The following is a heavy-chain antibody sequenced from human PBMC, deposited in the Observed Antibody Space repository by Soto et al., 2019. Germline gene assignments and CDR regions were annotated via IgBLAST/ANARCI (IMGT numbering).Heavy chain of an antibody. J-gene: IGHJ5*02. CDR1: GYTFIGYY. V-gene: IGHV1-2*02. Sequence: ASVKVSCKASGYTFIGYYMHWVRQAPGQGLEWMGWINPNSGGTNYAQKFQGRVTMTRDTSISTAYMELSRLRSDDTAVYYCARDPASSIATNWFDPWGQGTLVTVSS. CDR3: ARDPASSIATNWFDP. CDR2: INPNSGGT. D-gene: IGHD6-6*01.